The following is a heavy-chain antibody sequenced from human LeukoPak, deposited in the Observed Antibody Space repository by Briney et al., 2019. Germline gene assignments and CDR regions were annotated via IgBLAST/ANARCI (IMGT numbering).Heavy chain of an antibody. Sequence: GGSLRLSCAASGFTFSSYWMSWVRQAPGKGLEWVANIKKDGSEKYYVDSVKGRFTISRDNAKNSLYLQMSSLRAEDTAVYYCTRVEETATTAAIIRKYSYYYYYMDVWGKGNTVTVSS. D-gene: IGHD4-11*01. CDR1: GFTFSSYW. J-gene: IGHJ6*03. V-gene: IGHV3-7*01. CDR3: TRVEETATTAAIIRKYSYYYYYMDV. CDR2: IKKDGSEK.